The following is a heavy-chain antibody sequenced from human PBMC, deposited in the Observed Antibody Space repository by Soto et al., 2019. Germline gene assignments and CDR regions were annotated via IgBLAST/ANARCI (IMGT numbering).Heavy chain of an antibody. Sequence: QVQLVESGGGVVQPGPSLRLSCATSGLTLSRYAMHWVRQAPGKGLVWVAILWSDGSNVHYGDSVKGRLHISRDNSKNTLYLQMNDFIVEDRAVYSWAREFSNYGDSGGFDQWGQGTLVTVSS. J-gene: IGHJ4*02. V-gene: IGHV3-33*01. CDR3: AREFSNYGDSGGFDQ. D-gene: IGHD4-17*01. CDR1: GLTLSRYA. CDR2: LWSDGSNV.